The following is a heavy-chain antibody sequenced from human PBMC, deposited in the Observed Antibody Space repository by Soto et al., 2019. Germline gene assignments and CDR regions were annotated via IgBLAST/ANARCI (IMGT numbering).Heavy chain of an antibody. CDR1: GGSFSGYY. D-gene: IGHD3-10*01. CDR3: ARGRDYYGSGSRNWFDP. CDR2: INHSGST. V-gene: IGHV4-34*01. Sequence: SETLSLTCAVYGGSFSGYYWSWIRQPPGKGLEWIGEINHSGSTNYNPSLKSRVTISVDTSKNQLSLKLSSVTAADTAVYYCARGRDYYGSGSRNWFDPWGQGTLVTVSS. J-gene: IGHJ5*02.